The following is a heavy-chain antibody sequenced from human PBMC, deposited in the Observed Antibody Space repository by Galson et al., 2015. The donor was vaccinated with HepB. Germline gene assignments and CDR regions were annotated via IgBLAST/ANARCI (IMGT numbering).Heavy chain of an antibody. D-gene: IGHD2-15*01. CDR3: ARGSGGYFDY. Sequence: TLSLTCAAYGGSFSGYYWSWIRQPPGKGLEWIGEINHSGSTNYNPSLKSRVTISVDTSKNQFSLKLSSVTAADTAVYYCARGSGGYFDYWGQGTLVTVSS. CDR2: INHSGST. V-gene: IGHV4-34*01. CDR1: GGSFSGYY. J-gene: IGHJ4*02.